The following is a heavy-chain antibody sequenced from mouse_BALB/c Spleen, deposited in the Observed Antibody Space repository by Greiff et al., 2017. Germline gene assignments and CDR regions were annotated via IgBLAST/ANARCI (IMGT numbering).Heavy chain of an antibody. J-gene: IGHJ2*01. CDR2: ISNGGGST. V-gene: IGHV5-12-2*01. CDR1: GFTFSSYT. D-gene: IGHD1-1*01. CDR3: ARHGDYGSRASSFDY. Sequence: EVMLVESGGGLVQPGGSLKLSCAASGFTFSSYTMSWVRQTPEKRLEWVAYISNGGGSTYYPDTVKGRFTISRDNAKNTLYLQMSSLKSEDTAMYYCARHGDYGSRASSFDYWGQGTTLTVSS.